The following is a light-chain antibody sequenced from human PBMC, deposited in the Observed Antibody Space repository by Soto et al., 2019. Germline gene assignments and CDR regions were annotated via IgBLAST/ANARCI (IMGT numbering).Light chain of an antibody. CDR3: SSYTGSSTLVV. CDR2: DVS. V-gene: IGLV2-14*01. Sequence: QSALTQPASVSGSPGQSITISCTGTSSDVGGYNYVSWYQQHPGKAPKLMIYDVSNRPSGVSNRFSVSKSGNTASLTISGLQAEDEADYYCSSYTGSSTLVVFGGGTKLTVL. CDR1: SSDVGGYNY. J-gene: IGLJ2*01.